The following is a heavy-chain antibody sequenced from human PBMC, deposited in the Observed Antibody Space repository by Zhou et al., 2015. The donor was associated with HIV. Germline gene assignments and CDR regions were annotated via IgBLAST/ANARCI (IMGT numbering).Heavy chain of an antibody. CDR1: GGTFSTNS. D-gene: IGHD2-2*01. J-gene: IGHJ6*02. V-gene: IGHV1-69*12. CDR3: ARDSPIVGVPTTNYYYGMDV. CDR2: IIPIFGTT. Sequence: QVQLVQSGAEVKKPGSSVKVSCKASGGTFSTNSISWVRQAPGQGLEWMGGIIPIFGTTNYAQKFQGRVTITADESTSTAYMNLSSLRSEDTAVYYCARDSPIVGVPTTNYYYGMDVWGQGTTVTVSS.